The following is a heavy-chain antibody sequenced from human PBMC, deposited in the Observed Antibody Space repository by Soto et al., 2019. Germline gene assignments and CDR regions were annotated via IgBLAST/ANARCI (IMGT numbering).Heavy chain of an antibody. J-gene: IGHJ4*02. Sequence: QVQLQQWGAGLLKPSETLSLTCAVYGGAFSGYYWSWIRQPPGKGLEWIGEINHSGSTNYNPSLKSRVTVSVDTSKNQVSLKLSSVTAADTAVYYCARLQVVPAAILSLFFDYWGQGTLVTVSS. CDR3: ARLQVVPAAILSLFFDY. CDR1: GGAFSGYY. V-gene: IGHV4-34*01. CDR2: INHSGST. D-gene: IGHD2-2*01.